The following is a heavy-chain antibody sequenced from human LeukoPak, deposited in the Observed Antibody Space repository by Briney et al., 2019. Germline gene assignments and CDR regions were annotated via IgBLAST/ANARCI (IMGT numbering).Heavy chain of an antibody. Sequence: SGPTLVNPTQTLTLTCTFSGFLLSTSGVGVGWIRQPPGKALEWLALIYWDDDKRYTPSLKTRLTITKDTSKNQVVLTMTNMDPVDTATYYCAHRYYYDCSGIRTFDYWGQGTLVTVSS. D-gene: IGHD3-22*01. CDR2: IYWDDDK. V-gene: IGHV2-5*02. CDR1: GFLLSTSGVG. CDR3: AHRYYYDCSGIRTFDY. J-gene: IGHJ4*02.